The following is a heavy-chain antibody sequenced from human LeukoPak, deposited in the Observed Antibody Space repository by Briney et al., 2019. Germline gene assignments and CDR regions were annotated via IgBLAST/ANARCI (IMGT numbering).Heavy chain of an antibody. D-gene: IGHD5-24*01. CDR3: ARESRDGYKRFDP. CDR1: GYNFTSYW. Sequence: GESLKISCKGSGYNFTSYWIGWVRQMPGKGLEWMGMIYPGDSDARYSPSFQGQVTISADKSISTAYLQWSSLMASDTAMYYCARESRDGYKRFDPWGQGTLVTVSS. V-gene: IGHV5-51*01. J-gene: IGHJ5*02. CDR2: IYPGDSDA.